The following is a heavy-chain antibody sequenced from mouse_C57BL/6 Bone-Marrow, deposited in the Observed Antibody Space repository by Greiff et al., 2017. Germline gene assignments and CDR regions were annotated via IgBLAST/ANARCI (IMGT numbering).Heavy chain of an antibody. CDR2: IDPENGDT. D-gene: IGHD1-1*01. V-gene: IGHV14-4*01. J-gene: IGHJ2*01. CDR3: TTWAYYYGSSYGYFDY. CDR1: GFNIKDDY. Sequence: VQLQQSGAELVRPGASVKLSCTASGFNIKDDYMHWVKQRPEQGLEWIGWIDPENGDTEYASKFQGKATMTANTSSNTAYLQLNSLTSEDTAVYYCTTWAYYYGSSYGYFDYWGQGTALTVSS.